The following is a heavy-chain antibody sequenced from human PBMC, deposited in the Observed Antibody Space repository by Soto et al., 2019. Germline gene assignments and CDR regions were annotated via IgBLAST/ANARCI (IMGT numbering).Heavy chain of an antibody. V-gene: IGHV1-18*01. D-gene: IGHD3-10*01. CDR1: GYTFTSYG. J-gene: IGHJ6*02. CDR3: ARDYGSGGPPYWYYGMDV. Sequence: ASVKVSCKASGYTFTSYGISWVRQAPGQGLEWMGWISAYNGNTNYAQKLQGRVTITTDTSTSTAYMELRSLRSDDTAVYYCARDYGSGGPPYWYYGMDVWGQGTTVTVSS. CDR2: ISAYNGNT.